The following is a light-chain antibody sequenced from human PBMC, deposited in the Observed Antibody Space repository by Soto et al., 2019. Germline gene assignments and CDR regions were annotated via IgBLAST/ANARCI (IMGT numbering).Light chain of an antibody. CDR2: DAS. Sequence: EIVLTQSPGTLSLSPGERATLSVGASQSVSSYLAWYQQKPGQAPRLLIYDASNRATGIPARFSGSGSGTEFTLTISSLQSEDFAVYFCQQYADWPKTFGQGTKVDIK. CDR1: QSVSSY. V-gene: IGKV3D-15*01. J-gene: IGKJ1*01. CDR3: QQYADWPKT.